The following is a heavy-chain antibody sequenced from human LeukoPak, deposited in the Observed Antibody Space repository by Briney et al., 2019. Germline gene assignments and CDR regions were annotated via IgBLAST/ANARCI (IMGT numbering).Heavy chain of an antibody. V-gene: IGHV3-23*01. J-gene: IGHJ5*02. CDR1: GSTFSSYA. Sequence: GGSLRLSCAASGSTFSSYAMSWVRQAPGKGMEWVSAISGSGGSTYYADSVKGRFTISRDNSKNTLYLQMNSLRAEDTAVYYCAKAAGYDSSGYYLNWFDPWGQGTLVTVSS. CDR2: ISGSGGST. CDR3: AKAAGYDSSGYYLNWFDP. D-gene: IGHD3-22*01.